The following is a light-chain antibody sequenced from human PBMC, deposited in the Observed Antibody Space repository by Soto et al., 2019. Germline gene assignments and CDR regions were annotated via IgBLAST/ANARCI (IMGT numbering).Light chain of an antibody. J-gene: IGLJ2*01. CDR3: ASWDDSLSGPL. V-gene: IGLV1-44*01. CDR2: SNN. CDR1: SSNIGSNT. Sequence: QSVLTQPPSASGTPGQRVTISCSGSSSNIGSNTVKWYQQLPGTAPKVLIYSNNQRPSGVPDRFSGSKSGTSASLAISGLQSEDEADYYCASWDDSLSGPLFGGGTQLTVL.